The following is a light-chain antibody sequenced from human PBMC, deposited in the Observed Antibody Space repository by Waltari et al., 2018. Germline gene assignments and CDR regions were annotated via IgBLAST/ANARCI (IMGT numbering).Light chain of an antibody. CDR1: SSDVGGYNY. CDR3: SSYISSSTVV. J-gene: IGLJ2*01. V-gene: IGLV2-14*01. Sequence: QSALTQPASVSGSPGQSITISCTGTSSDVGGYNYVSWYQQHPGKAPKLMIYEVSNRPSGVSSRFSGSKSGNTASLTISGLQAEDEADYYCSSYISSSTVVFGGGTKLTVL. CDR2: EVS.